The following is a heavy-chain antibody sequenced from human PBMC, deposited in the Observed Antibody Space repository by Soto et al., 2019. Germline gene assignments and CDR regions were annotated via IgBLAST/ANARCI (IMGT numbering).Heavy chain of an antibody. J-gene: IGHJ6*02. V-gene: IGHV3-33*01. CDR3: AREMGGWNYGKGVYQDAAMDV. D-gene: IGHD1-7*01. CDR2: IWYDGSVK. CDR1: GFTIRSYG. Sequence: QGQLVESGGGVVQPGKSLRLSCEASGFTIRSYGMHWVRQAPGKGLEWVAIIWYDGSVKYYADSVNGRFTISRDNSKNTLYLQMNSLRTEDAAVYYCAREMGGWNYGKGVYQDAAMDVWGQGTTVTVSS.